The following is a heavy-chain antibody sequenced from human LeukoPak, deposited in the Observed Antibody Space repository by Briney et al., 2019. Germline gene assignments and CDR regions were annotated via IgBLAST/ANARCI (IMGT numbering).Heavy chain of an antibody. Sequence: SETLSLTCTVSGGSISSYYWSWIRQPPGKGLEWIGYIYYSGSTNYNPSLKSRVTISVDTSKNQFSLKLSSVTAADTAVYYCARQGPYYYDSSGYFDYWGQGALVTVSS. CDR3: ARQGPYYYDSSGYFDY. CDR1: GGSISSYY. CDR2: IYYSGST. J-gene: IGHJ4*02. D-gene: IGHD3-22*01. V-gene: IGHV4-59*08.